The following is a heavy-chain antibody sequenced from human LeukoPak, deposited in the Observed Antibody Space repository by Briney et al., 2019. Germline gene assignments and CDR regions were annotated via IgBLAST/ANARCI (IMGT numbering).Heavy chain of an antibody. Sequence: SETLSLTCAVSGGSISSSNWWSWVRQPPGKGLEWIGEIYHSGSTNYNPSLKSRVTISVDKSKNQFSLKLSSVTAADTAVYYCARDSYDFWSGYSPYFDYWGQGTLVTVSS. J-gene: IGHJ4*02. D-gene: IGHD3-3*01. CDR2: IYHSGST. CDR1: GGSISSSNW. CDR3: ARDSYDFWSGYSPYFDY. V-gene: IGHV4-4*02.